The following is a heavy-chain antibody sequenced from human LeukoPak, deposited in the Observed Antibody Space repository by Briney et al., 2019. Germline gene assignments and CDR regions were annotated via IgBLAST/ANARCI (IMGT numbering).Heavy chain of an antibody. V-gene: IGHV3-66*01. CDR1: GFTVSRNY. J-gene: IGHJ4*02. CDR2: IYTNDNT. CDR3: ARDTDYDSPLGY. D-gene: IGHD3-22*01. Sequence: GGSLRLSCVVSGFTVSRNYMNWVRQAPGKGLEWVSVIYTNDNTHYADSVKGRFTVSRDNSKNTLYLQMNSLRAEDTAVYYCARDTDYDSPLGYWGQGTLVTVSS.